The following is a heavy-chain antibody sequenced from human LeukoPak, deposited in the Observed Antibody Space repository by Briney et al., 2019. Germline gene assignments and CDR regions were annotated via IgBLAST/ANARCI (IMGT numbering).Heavy chain of an antibody. D-gene: IGHD6-13*01. CDR2: IYWDDDK. J-gene: IGHJ4*02. Sequence: SGPTLVKPTQPLTLTCTFSGFSLSTTELGVGWIRQPPGKSLDWLALIYWDDDKRYYPSLKSRLTITKDTSKNQVVLIMTNMDPVDTATYFCAQKTPGGTFYWGQGTLVTVSS. CDR1: GFSLSTTELG. V-gene: IGHV2-5*02. CDR3: AQKTPGGTFY.